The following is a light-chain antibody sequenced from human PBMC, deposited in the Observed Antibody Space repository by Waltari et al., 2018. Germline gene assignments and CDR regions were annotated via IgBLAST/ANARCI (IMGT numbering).Light chain of an antibody. J-gene: IGKJ2*01. Sequence: DIQMTQSPSTLSASVGDRVTITCRASQSISPGLAWYQQKPGKAPELLIYKESVLESGVPSRFSGSGSGTEFTLTISSLQPADFATYYCQQYETYSYTFGQGTKLQMK. CDR1: QSISPG. CDR2: KES. CDR3: QQYETYSYT. V-gene: IGKV1-5*03.